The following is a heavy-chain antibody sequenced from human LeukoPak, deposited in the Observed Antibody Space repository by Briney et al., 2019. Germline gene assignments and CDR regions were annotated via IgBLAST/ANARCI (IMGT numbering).Heavy chain of an antibody. CDR2: ISVNTGNT. Sequence: ASVKVSCKASGYTFSSYGISWVRQAPGQALEWVGWISVNTGNTNYAQRLQDRVTLTTDTSTSTAYMELRSLRSDDTAVYYCARDGRSQNPTTGYCSGGSCYSAGDYYYYGMDVWGQGTTVTVSS. J-gene: IGHJ6*02. D-gene: IGHD2-15*01. CDR3: ARDGRSQNPTTGYCSGGSCYSAGDYYYYGMDV. CDR1: GYTFSSYG. V-gene: IGHV1-18*01.